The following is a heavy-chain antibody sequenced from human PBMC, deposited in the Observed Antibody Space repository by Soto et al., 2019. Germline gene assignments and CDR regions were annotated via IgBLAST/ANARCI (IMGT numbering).Heavy chain of an antibody. CDR1: GDSVSSNSAA. J-gene: IGHJ6*03. D-gene: IGHD3-10*01. Sequence: PSQTLSLTCAISGDSVSSNSAAWNWIRQSPSRGLEWLGRTYYRSKWYNDYAVSVKSRITINPDTSKNQFSLQLNSVTPEDTAVYYCARDYRLWFGFEGDYYYYYMDVWGKGTTVTGS. V-gene: IGHV6-1*01. CDR2: TYYRSKWYN. CDR3: ARDYRLWFGFEGDYYYYYMDV.